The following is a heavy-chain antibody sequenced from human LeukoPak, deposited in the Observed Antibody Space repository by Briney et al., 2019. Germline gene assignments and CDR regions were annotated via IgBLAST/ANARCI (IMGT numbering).Heavy chain of an antibody. CDR2: ISYDGSNK. V-gene: IGHV3-30-3*01. J-gene: IGHJ3*02. CDR1: GFTFSSYA. Sequence: GGSLRLSCVASGFTFSSYAMHWVRQAPGKGLEWVAVISYDGSNKYYADSVKGRFTTSRDNSKNTLYLQMNSLRAEDTAVYYCARDVVGGAFDIWGQGTMVTVSS. D-gene: IGHD1-26*01. CDR3: ARDVVGGAFDI.